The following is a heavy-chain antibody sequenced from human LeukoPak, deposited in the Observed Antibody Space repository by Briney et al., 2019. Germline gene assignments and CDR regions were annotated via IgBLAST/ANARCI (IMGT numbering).Heavy chain of an antibody. J-gene: IGHJ5*02. CDR1: GCTFTGDY. CDR3: ARTGTPTADWFDH. V-gene: IGHV1-2*02. CDR2: INPNSGAT. Sequence: DSVTVSCSASGCTFTGDYIHWGRQAQRPGLELMGWINPNSGATNYAQHFQGRVTMTRDTSISTAYMELSRLRTDDTAFYYCARTGTPTADWFDHWGQGTLVTVSS. D-gene: IGHD1-1*01.